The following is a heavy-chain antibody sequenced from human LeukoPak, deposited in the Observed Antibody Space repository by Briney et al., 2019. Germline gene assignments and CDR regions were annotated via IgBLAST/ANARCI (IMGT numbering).Heavy chain of an antibody. J-gene: IGHJ5*02. CDR1: GGSFSSYY. CDR2: IYTSGST. V-gene: IGHV4-4*09. Sequence: SETLSLTCTVSGGSFSSYYRSWIRQPPGKGLEWIGYIYTSGSTNYNPSLKSRVIISVDTSKNQFSLKLSSVTAADTAVYYCARQVSYCSSTSCYTWWFDPWGQGTLVTVSS. CDR3: ARQVSYCSSTSCYTWWFDP. D-gene: IGHD2-2*02.